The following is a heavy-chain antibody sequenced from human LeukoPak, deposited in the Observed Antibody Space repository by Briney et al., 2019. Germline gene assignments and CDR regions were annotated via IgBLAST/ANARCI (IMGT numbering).Heavy chain of an antibody. J-gene: IGHJ4*02. V-gene: IGHV3-30-3*01. Sequence: GRSLRLSCAASGFTFSSYAIHWVRQAPGKGLEWVAVISYDGSNKYYADSVKGRFTISGDNSKNTLYLQMNSLRAEDTAVYYCARNSPGDSYYFDYWGQGTLVTVSS. CDR1: GFTFSSYA. D-gene: IGHD2-21*01. CDR2: ISYDGSNK. CDR3: ARNSPGDSYYFDY.